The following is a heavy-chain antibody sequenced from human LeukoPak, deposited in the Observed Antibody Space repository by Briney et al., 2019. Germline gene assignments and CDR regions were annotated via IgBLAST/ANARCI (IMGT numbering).Heavy chain of an antibody. J-gene: IGHJ4*02. CDR2: IYTSGST. V-gene: IGHV4-61*02. CDR3: ARAPRDCTNGVCYSSLRFDY. CDR1: GGSISSGDYY. D-gene: IGHD2-8*01. Sequence: SETLSLTCTVSGGSISSGDYYWSWIRQPAGKGLEWIGRIYTSGSTNYNPSLKSRVTISVDTSKNQFSLKLSSVTAADTAVYYCARAPRDCTNGVCYSSLRFDYWGQGTLVTVSS.